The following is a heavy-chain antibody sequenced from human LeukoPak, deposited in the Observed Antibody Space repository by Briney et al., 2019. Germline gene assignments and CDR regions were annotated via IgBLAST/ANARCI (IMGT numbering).Heavy chain of an antibody. CDR2: IYWDDDK. D-gene: IGHD5-18*01. J-gene: IGHJ2*01. CDR1: GFSLSTGGVG. V-gene: IGHV2-5*02. CDR3: ARRLGYTYGRGYWYFDL. Sequence: SAPTLVNPTQTLTLTCTFSGFSLSTGGVGVGWIRQPPGKALEWLALIYWDDDKRYSPSLRSRLTITKDTSKNPVVLTMTNMDPVDTATYYCARRLGYTYGRGYWYFDLWGRGTLVTVSS.